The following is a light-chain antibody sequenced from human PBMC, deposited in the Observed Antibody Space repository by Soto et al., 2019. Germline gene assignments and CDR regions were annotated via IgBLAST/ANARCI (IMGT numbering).Light chain of an antibody. J-gene: IGKJ4*01. CDR1: HGISSY. CDR3: QQLNSYPLT. Sequence: DIQLTQSPSFLSASVGDRVTITCRSSHGISSYLAWYQQKLGKAPKLLIYAASTLQSGVPSRFSGSGTGTEFTLTISSLQPEDVATYYCQQLNSYPLTFGGGTKVEIK. V-gene: IGKV1-9*01. CDR2: AAS.